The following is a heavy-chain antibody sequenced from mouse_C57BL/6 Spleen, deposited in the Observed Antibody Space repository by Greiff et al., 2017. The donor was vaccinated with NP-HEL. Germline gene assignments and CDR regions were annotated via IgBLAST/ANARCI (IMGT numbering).Heavy chain of an antibody. V-gene: IGHV1-81*01. Sequence: VQLQQSGAELARPGASVKLSCKASGYTFTSYGISWVKQRTGQGLEWIGEIYPRSGNTYYNEKFKGKAKLTADKSSSTAYMQLSSLTSEDSAVYFCARSDVYYAMDYWGQGTSVTVSS. CDR2: IYPRSGNT. CDR1: GYTFTSYG. CDR3: ARSDVYYAMDY. J-gene: IGHJ4*01.